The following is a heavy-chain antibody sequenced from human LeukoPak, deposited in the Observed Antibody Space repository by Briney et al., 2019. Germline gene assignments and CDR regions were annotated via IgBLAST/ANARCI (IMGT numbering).Heavy chain of an antibody. J-gene: IGHJ4*02. CDR3: TTVGVV. CDR2: ISYDGSNK. D-gene: IGHD3-3*01. V-gene: IGHV3-30-3*01. Sequence: RGSLRLSCAASGFTFSSYAMHWVRQAPGKGLEWVAVISYDGSNKYYADSVKGRFTISRDDSKNTLYLQMNSLKTEDTAVYYCTTVGVVWGQGTLVTVSS. CDR1: GFTFSSYA.